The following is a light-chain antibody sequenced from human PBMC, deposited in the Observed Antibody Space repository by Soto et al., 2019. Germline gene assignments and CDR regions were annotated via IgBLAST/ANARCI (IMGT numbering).Light chain of an antibody. Sequence: EIVMTQSPATLSVSPGERATLSCRASQSINSNLAWYQQIPGQAPRLLIYGASTRATGFPARFSGSGSGTECTLTISSLQSEDFAVYYCQQYNNWPWTFGQGTKVEIK. V-gene: IGKV3-15*01. CDR3: QQYNNWPWT. J-gene: IGKJ1*01. CDR1: QSINSN. CDR2: GAS.